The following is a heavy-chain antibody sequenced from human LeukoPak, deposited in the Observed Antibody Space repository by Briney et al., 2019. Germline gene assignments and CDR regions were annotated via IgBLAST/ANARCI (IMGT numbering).Heavy chain of an antibody. CDR2: IKEDGSEK. CDR3: AKMVEVPN. V-gene: IGHV3-7*01. D-gene: IGHD2-8*01. J-gene: IGHJ4*02. Sequence: GGSLRLSCAASGFTFSSYWMTWVRQAPGKGLEWVANIKEDGSEKHYVDSVKGRFTISRDNAKNSLFLEMNSLRVEDTAVYYCAKMVEVPNWGQGALVTASS. CDR1: GFTFSSYW.